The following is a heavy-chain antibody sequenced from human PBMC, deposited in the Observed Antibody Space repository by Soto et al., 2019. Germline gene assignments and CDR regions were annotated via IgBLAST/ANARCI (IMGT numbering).Heavy chain of an antibody. CDR1: GFSLSTNGMG. CDR3: AYSRAPRVLWG. J-gene: IGHJ4*02. D-gene: IGHD3-16*01. Sequence: QITLKESGPALVKPTQTLTLTCTFSGFSLSTNGMGVGWIRQPPGKALEWLALIYRDDDKRYSPSLNSRLTITKDTSKNQVVLTMTNMDPVDTATYYCAYSRAPRVLWGWGLGTLVTVSS. CDR2: IYRDDDK. V-gene: IGHV2-5*02.